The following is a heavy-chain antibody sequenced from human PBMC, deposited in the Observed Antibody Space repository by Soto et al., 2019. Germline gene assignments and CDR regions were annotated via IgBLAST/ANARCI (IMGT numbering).Heavy chain of an antibody. CDR3: AKDWYGGLFYYYYGLDV. Sequence: GGSLRLSCAASGFTFSSYGMHWVRQAPGKGLEWVAVISYDGSNKYYADSVKGRFTISRDNSKNTMYLQMNSLRAGDTAVYYCAKDWYGGLFYYYYGLDVWGQGTTVTVSS. CDR2: ISYDGSNK. D-gene: IGHD3-10*01. J-gene: IGHJ6*02. V-gene: IGHV3-30*18. CDR1: GFTFSSYG.